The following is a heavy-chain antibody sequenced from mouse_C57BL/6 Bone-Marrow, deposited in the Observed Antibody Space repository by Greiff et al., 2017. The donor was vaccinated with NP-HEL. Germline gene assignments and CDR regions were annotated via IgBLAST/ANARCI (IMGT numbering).Heavy chain of an antibody. CDR3: ARARYDYDVAY. CDR2: IDPSDSET. CDR1: GYTFTSYW. D-gene: IGHD2-4*01. V-gene: IGHV1-52*01. J-gene: IGHJ3*01. Sequence: QVQLQQPGAELVRPGSSVKLSCKASGYTFTSYWMHWVKQRPIQGLEWIGNIDPSDSETHYNQKFKDKATLTVDKSSSTAYMQLSSLTSEDSAVYYCARARYDYDVAYWGQGTLVTVSA.